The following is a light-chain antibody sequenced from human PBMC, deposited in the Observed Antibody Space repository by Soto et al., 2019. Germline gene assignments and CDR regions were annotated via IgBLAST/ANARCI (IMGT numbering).Light chain of an antibody. CDR1: QSISSR. Sequence: DIQLTQSPSFLSASVRNRVTIACRASQSISSRLAWYQQKPGKAPKLLIYDESTLQSGVPSRFSGSGSGTGVTLTISSLQPDDFATYYCQQYNGDSRTFGQGTKVDIK. J-gene: IGKJ1*01. V-gene: IGKV1-5*01. CDR3: QQYNGDSRT. CDR2: DES.